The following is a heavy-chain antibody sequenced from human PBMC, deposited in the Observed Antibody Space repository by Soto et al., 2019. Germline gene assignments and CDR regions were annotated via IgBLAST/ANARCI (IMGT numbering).Heavy chain of an antibody. CDR1: GYTFTGYY. V-gene: IGHV1-2*04. J-gene: IGHJ3*02. CDR3: ARYSSSDAVYI. Sequence: ASVKVSCKASGYTFTGYYMHWVRPAPGQGLERMGWIKPNSGGTNYAQKFQGWFTMTRASSISTAYMEMSRLRPDDTAVYYCARYSSSDAVYIWGHRSLVTVS. D-gene: IGHD6-13*01. CDR2: IKPNSGGT.